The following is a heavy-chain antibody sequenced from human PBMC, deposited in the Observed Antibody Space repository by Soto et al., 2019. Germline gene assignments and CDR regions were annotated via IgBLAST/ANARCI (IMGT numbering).Heavy chain of an antibody. Sequence: GGSLRLSCAASGFTFSSYAMHWVRQAPGKGLEWVAVISYDGSNKYYADSVKGRFTISRDNSKNTLYLQMNSLRAEDTAVYYCDYGRKAAVTGAFDYWGQGTLVTVSS. D-gene: IGHD6-13*01. CDR2: ISYDGSNK. J-gene: IGHJ4*02. CDR1: GFTFSSYA. CDR3: DYGRKAAVTGAFDY. V-gene: IGHV3-30-3*01.